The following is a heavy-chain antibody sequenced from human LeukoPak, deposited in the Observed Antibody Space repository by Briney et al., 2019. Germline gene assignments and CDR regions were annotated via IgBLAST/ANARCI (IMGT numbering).Heavy chain of an antibody. V-gene: IGHV1-2*02. CDR3: ARLGGRDGYADY. CDR2: INPNSGGT. CDR1: GGTFSSYA. D-gene: IGHD5-24*01. Sequence: WASVKVSCKASGGTFSSYAISWVRQAPGQGLEWMGWINPNSGGTNYAQKFQGRVTMTRDTSISTAYMELSRLRSDDTAVYYCARLGGRDGYADYWGQGTLVTVSS. J-gene: IGHJ4*02.